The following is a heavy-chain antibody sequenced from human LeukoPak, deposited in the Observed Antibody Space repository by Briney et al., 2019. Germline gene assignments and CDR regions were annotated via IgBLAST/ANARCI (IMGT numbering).Heavy chain of an antibody. CDR2: IKEDGSEK. CDR3: TRNRGTDY. D-gene: IGHD1-1*01. J-gene: IGHJ4*02. Sequence: PGGSLRLSCAASGFTFSNYWMNWVRQAPGKGLEWVANIKEDGSEKIYVDSVKGRFTISRDNSKNPLYLQINNLRAEDTAVYYCTRNRGTDYWGQGTLVTVSS. CDR1: GFTFSNYW. V-gene: IGHV3-7*01.